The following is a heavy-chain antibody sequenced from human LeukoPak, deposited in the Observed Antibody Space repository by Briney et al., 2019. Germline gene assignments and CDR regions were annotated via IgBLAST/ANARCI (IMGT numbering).Heavy chain of an antibody. J-gene: IGHJ3*02. CDR2: IYPGDSDT. CDR1: GYSFTSYW. V-gene: IGHV5-51*01. D-gene: IGHD5-18*01. Sequence: GESLKISCKGSGYSFTSYWIGWVRQMPGKGLEWMGIIYPGDSDTRYSPPFQGQVTISADKSISTAYLQWSSLKASDTAMYYCARRTYSYGAHDAFDIWGQGTMVTVSS. CDR3: ARRTYSYGAHDAFDI.